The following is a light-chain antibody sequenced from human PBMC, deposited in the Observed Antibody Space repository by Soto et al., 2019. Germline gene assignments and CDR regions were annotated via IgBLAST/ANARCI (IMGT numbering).Light chain of an antibody. CDR1: QSVSSN. J-gene: IGKJ4*02. V-gene: IGKV3-15*01. Sequence: EIVMTQSPATLSVSPGERATLSCRASQSVSSNLAWYQQKPGQAPRLLIYGASTRATGISARFSGSGSGTEFTLTISSLQSEDFAVYYCQQYNNWPGFGGGTKVEIK. CDR3: QQYNNWPG. CDR2: GAS.